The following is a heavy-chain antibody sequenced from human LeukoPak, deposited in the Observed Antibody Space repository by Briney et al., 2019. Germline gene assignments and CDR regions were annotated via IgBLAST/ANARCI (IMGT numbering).Heavy chain of an antibody. V-gene: IGHV1-46*01. D-gene: IGHD3-22*01. CDR3: ARSRFAYDSSGGDAFDI. CDR2: INPSGGST. CDR1: GYTFTSYY. J-gene: IGHJ3*02. Sequence: ASVKVSCKASGYTFTSYYMHWVRQAPGQGLEWMGIINPSGGSTSYAQKFQGRVTMTRDTSTSTVYMELSSLRPEDTAVYYCARSRFAYDSSGGDAFDIWGQGTMVTVSS.